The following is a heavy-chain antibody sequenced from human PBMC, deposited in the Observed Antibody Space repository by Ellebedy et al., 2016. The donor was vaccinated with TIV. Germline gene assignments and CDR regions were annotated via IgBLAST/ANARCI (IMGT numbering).Heavy chain of an antibody. CDR2: IADDGSNK. CDR1: GFTFSADV. J-gene: IGHJ4*02. CDR3: AKVMGEQWLVFDY. Sequence: GESLKISCAASGFTFSADVMHWVRQAPGKGLEWVAVIADDGSNKHYADSVKGRFTISRDNSKNTLYLDMNSLRPEDTAVYYCAKVMGEQWLVFDYWGQGTLVTVSS. D-gene: IGHD6-19*01. V-gene: IGHV3-30*18.